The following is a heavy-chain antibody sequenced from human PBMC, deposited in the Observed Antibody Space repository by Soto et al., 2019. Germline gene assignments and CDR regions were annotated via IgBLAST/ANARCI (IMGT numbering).Heavy chain of an antibody. CDR2: IKYDGSET. J-gene: IGHJ4*02. V-gene: IGHV3-7*01. CDR3: ARYSSAWGL. CDR1: GFTFSTYL. Sequence: GGSLRLSCAASGFTFSTYLMSWVRQAPGKGLEWVANIKYDGSETYYVDSVKGRFTISRDNAKNSLYLQMNSLRGEDTAVYYCARYSSAWGLWGQGTLVTV. D-gene: IGHD6-19*01.